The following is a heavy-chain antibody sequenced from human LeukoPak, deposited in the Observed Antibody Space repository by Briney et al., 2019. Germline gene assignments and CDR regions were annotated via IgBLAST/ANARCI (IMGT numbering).Heavy chain of an antibody. Sequence: SETLSLTCTVSGGSISSYYWNWIRQPPGKVLEWIGYIYYSGSTNYNPSLKSRVTISVDTSKNQFSLKLSSVTAADTAVYYCARFNVFGGYYLRWAFDIWGQGTMVTVSS. D-gene: IGHD3-22*01. CDR2: IYYSGST. CDR3: ARFNVFGGYYLRWAFDI. J-gene: IGHJ3*02. V-gene: IGHV4-59*01. CDR1: GGSISSYY.